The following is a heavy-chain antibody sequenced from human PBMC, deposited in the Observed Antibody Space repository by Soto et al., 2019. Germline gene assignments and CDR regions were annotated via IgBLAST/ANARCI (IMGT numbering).Heavy chain of an antibody. Sequence: EVQLVESGGGLVKPGRSLRLSCTASGFTFGDYAMSWFRQAPGKGLEWVGFIRSKAYGGTTEYAASVKGRFTISRDDSKSIAYLQMNSLKTEDTAVYYCTSWGSYYRNAFDIWGQGTMVTVSS. CDR1: GFTFGDYA. V-gene: IGHV3-49*05. CDR2: IRSKAYGGTT. D-gene: IGHD1-26*01. CDR3: TSWGSYYRNAFDI. J-gene: IGHJ3*02.